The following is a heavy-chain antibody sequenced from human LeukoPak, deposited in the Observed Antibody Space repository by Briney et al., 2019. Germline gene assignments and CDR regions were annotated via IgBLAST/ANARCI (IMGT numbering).Heavy chain of an antibody. CDR3: ARRYDDAGSPLND. Sequence: SETLSLTCAVYGGSFSGYFWSWIRQAPGGGLDWIGGINHSGNSNYNPSLKSRVSISVDTSKSQFSLKLSSVTAADTAVYYCARRYDDAGSPLNDWGRGTLVTVSS. V-gene: IGHV4-34*01. CDR2: INHSGNS. D-gene: IGHD3-10*01. J-gene: IGHJ4*02. CDR1: GGSFSGYF.